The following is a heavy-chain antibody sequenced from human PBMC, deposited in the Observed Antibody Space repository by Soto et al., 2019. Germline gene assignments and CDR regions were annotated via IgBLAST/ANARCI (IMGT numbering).Heavy chain of an antibody. Sequence: QLQLQESGSGLVKPSQTLSLTCTVSGGSINSGGYSWIWIRQPPGKGLEWIGYIYHTGNTFYNPSLQSRVTIAVDQSKNQFSLSLGSVTAADTAMYYCARVERTLSIPFAYGMDVWGQGTTVTVSS. D-gene: IGHD2-8*01. CDR1: GGSINSGGYS. V-gene: IGHV4-30-2*01. CDR2: IYHTGNT. CDR3: ARVERTLSIPFAYGMDV. J-gene: IGHJ6*02.